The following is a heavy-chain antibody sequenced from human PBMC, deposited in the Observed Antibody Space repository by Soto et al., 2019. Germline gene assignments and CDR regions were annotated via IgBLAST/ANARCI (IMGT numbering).Heavy chain of an antibody. CDR1: GFSLSTSGVG. CDR3: AHRPSYCSGGSCYSGFDY. CDR2: IYWDDDK. J-gene: IGHJ4*02. D-gene: IGHD2-15*01. Sequence: QITLKESGPTLVKPTQTLTLTCTFSGFSLSTSGVGVGWIRQPPGKALEWLALIYWDDDKRYSPSLKRRLTITMNTSKNQVVLTMTNMDPVDTATYYCAHRPSYCSGGSCYSGFDYWGQGTLVTVSS. V-gene: IGHV2-5*02.